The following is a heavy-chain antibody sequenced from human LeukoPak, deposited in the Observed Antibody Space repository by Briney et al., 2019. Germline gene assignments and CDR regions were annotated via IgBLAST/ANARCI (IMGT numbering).Heavy chain of an antibody. Sequence: KPSETLSLTCAVYGGSFSGYYWSWIRQPPGKGLEWIGEINHSGSTNYNPSLKSRVTISVDTSKNQFSLKLSSVTAADTAVYYCARDAGWSDAFDIWGQGTMVTVSS. D-gene: IGHD6-19*01. CDR1: GGSFSGYY. V-gene: IGHV4-34*01. CDR2: INHSGST. CDR3: ARDAGWSDAFDI. J-gene: IGHJ3*02.